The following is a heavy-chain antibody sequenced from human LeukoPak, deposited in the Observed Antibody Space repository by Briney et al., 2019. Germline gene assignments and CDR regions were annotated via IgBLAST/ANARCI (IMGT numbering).Heavy chain of an antibody. J-gene: IGHJ3*02. V-gene: IGHV1-3*03. CDR1: GYTFTSYA. CDR2: INACNGNT. Sequence: ASVKVSCKASGYTFTSYAMHWVRQAPGQRLEWMGWINACNGNTKYSQEFQGRVTITRDTSASTAYMELSSLRSEDMAVYYCARGFRPYYYDSSGYGPDAFDIWGQGTMVTVSS. CDR3: ARGFRPYYYDSSGYGPDAFDI. D-gene: IGHD3-22*01.